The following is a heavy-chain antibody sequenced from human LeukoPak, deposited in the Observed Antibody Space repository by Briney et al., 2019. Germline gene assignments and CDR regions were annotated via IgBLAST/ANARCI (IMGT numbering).Heavy chain of an antibody. D-gene: IGHD3-16*02. CDR3: TTTARLPLYDYVWGSYRFNGFDY. CDR1: GFTFSNAW. V-gene: IGHV3-15*01. CDR2: IKSKTDGGTT. J-gene: IGHJ4*02. Sequence: GGSLRLSCAASGFTFSNAWMSWVRQAPGKGLEWVGRIKSKTDGGTTDYAAPVKGRFTISRDDSKNTLYLQMNSLKTGDTAVYYCTTTARLPLYDYVWGSYRFNGFDYWGQGTLVTVSS.